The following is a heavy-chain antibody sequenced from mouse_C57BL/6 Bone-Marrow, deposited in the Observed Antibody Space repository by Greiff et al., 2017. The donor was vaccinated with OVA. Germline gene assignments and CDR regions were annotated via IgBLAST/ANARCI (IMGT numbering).Heavy chain of an antibody. D-gene: IGHD2-5*01. CDR2: INPNNGGT. CDR1: GYTFTDYY. V-gene: IGHV1-26*01. J-gene: IGHJ1*03. CDR3: ARCYSNWYFDV. Sequence: EVQLQQSGPELVKPGASVKISCKASGYTFTDYYMNWVKQSHGKSLEWIGAINPNNGGTSYNQKFKGKATLTVDKSSSTAYMELRSLTSEDSAVYYCARCYSNWYFDVWGTGTTVTVSS.